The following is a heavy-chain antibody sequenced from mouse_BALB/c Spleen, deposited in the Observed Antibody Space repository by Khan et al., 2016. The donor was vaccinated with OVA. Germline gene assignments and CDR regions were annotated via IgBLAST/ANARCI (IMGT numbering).Heavy chain of an antibody. CDR1: GFSLTSYA. V-gene: IGHV2-6-2*01. CDR3: ARHQFPLSMDS. J-gene: IGHJ4*01. CDR2: IWSDGST. Sequence: VQVVESGPDLVAPSQSLSITCTVSGFSLTSYAIHWVRQPPGKGLEWLVVIWSDGSTTYNSALKSRLSLSKDNSKSQVFLKINSLQTDDTAMDYCARHQFPLSMDSWGQGTSVTVSS.